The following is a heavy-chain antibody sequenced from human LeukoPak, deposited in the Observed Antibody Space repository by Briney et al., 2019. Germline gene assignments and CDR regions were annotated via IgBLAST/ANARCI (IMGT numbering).Heavy chain of an antibody. D-gene: IGHD1-26*01. Sequence: GGSLRLSCTASRFTFSSYGMRWVRQAPGKGLEWVAVIWYDGSNKYYADSVKGRFTISRDNSKNTLYLQMNSLRAEDTAVYYCARDLLAVGATQLDYWGQGTLVTVSS. CDR3: ARDLLAVGATQLDY. CDR1: RFTFSSYG. V-gene: IGHV3-33*01. CDR2: IWYDGSNK. J-gene: IGHJ4*02.